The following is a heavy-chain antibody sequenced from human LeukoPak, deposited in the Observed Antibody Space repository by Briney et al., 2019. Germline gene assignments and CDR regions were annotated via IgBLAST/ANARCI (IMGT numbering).Heavy chain of an antibody. J-gene: IGHJ6*03. Sequence: ASVKVSCKASGYTFTNYYMHWVRQAPGQGLEWMGIINPSGGSTSYAQKFQGRVTMTRDMSTSTVYMELSSLRSEDTAVYYCAREGSSSWYRVYYYYYYYMDVWGKGTTVTVSS. CDR3: AREGSSSWYRVYYYYYYYMDV. CDR1: GYTFTNYY. D-gene: IGHD6-13*01. V-gene: IGHV1-46*01. CDR2: INPSGGST.